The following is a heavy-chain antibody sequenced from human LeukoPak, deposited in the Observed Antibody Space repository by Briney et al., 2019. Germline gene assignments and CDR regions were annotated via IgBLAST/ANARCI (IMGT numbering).Heavy chain of an antibody. CDR3: AGAEDIVVVPNYYYYYMDV. J-gene: IGHJ6*03. Sequence: SETLSLTCAVYGGSFSGYYWSWIRQPPGKGLEWIGEINHSGSTNYNPSLKSRVTISVDTSKNQFSLKLSSVTAADTAVYYCAGAEDIVVVPNYYYYYMDVWGKGTTVTVSS. D-gene: IGHD2-2*01. CDR1: GGSFSGYY. CDR2: INHSGST. V-gene: IGHV4-34*01.